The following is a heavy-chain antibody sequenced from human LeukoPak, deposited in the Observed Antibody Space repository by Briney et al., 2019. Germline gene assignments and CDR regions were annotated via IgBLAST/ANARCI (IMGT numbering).Heavy chain of an antibody. CDR2: ISAYNGNT. D-gene: IGHD5-12*01. CDR3: ARDDGYLTKDYYYYGMDV. J-gene: IGHJ6*02. CDR1: GYTFTSYG. Sequence: ASVKVSCKASGYTFTSYGISWVRQAPGQGLEWMGWISAYNGNTNYAQKLQGRVTMTTDTSTSTAYMELRSLRSDDTAVYYCARDDGYLTKDYYYYGMDVWGQGTTATVSS. V-gene: IGHV1-18*01.